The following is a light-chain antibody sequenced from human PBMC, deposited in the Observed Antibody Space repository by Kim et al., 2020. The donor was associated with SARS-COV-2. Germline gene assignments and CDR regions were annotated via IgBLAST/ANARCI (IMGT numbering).Light chain of an antibody. Sequence: PGERATLSCRASQSVTSVFLTWYQQKPGQAPRLLIYATSNRASGTPDRFSGSGSGTDFTLTISRLEPEDFAVYFCQQFGTLPRTFGQGTKVDIK. CDR2: ATS. CDR3: QQFGTLPRT. CDR1: QSVTSVF. V-gene: IGKV3-20*01. J-gene: IGKJ1*01.